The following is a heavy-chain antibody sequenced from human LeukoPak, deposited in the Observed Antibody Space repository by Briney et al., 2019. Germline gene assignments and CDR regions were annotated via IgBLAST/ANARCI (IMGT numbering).Heavy chain of an antibody. CDR3: ARALGGEAVAGAQFDAFDI. CDR1: GYTFTGYY. Sequence: ASVKVSCKASGYTFTGYYMHWVRQAPGQGLEWMGWINPNSGGTNYAQKLQGRVTMTRDTSISTAYMELSRLRSDDTAVYYCARALGGEAVAGAQFDAFDIWGQGTMVTVSS. J-gene: IGHJ3*02. CDR2: INPNSGGT. V-gene: IGHV1-2*02. D-gene: IGHD6-19*01.